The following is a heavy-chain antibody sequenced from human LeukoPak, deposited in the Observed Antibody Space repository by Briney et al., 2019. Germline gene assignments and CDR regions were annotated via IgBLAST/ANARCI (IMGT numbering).Heavy chain of an antibody. D-gene: IGHD1-26*01. Sequence: LTGGSLRLSCAASGFTFSSYGMHWVRQAPGKGLEWVAVISYDGSNKYYADSVKGRFTISRDNSKNTLYLQMNSLRVEDTAVYSCAKDGGPSSSGSQFFNYWGQGALVTVSS. CDR1: GFTFSSYG. V-gene: IGHV3-30*18. J-gene: IGHJ4*02. CDR2: ISYDGSNK. CDR3: AKDGGPSSSGSQFFNY.